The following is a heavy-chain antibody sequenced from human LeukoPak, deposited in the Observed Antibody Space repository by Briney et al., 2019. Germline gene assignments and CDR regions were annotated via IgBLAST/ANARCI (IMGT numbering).Heavy chain of an antibody. J-gene: IGHJ4*02. CDR2: IYYSGST. CDR1: GGSISSYY. V-gene: IGHV4-59*01. CDR3: ARASRDGYNLYYFDY. D-gene: IGHD5-24*01. Sequence: SETLSLTCTVSGGSISSYYWSWIRQPPGRGLEWIGYIYYSGSTNYNPSLKSRVTISVDTSKNQFSLKLSSVTAADTAVYYCARASRDGYNLYYFDYWGQGTLVTVSS.